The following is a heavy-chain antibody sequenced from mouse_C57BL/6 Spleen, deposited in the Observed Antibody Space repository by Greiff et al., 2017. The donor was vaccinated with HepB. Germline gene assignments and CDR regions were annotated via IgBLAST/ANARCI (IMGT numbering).Heavy chain of an antibody. CDR2: IYWDDDK. V-gene: IGHV8-12*01. CDR3: ARSPIYYGNFYAMDY. CDR1: GFSLSTSGMG. D-gene: IGHD2-1*01. J-gene: IGHJ4*01. Sequence: LKESGPGILQSSQTLSLTCSFSGFSLSTSGMGVSWIRQPSGKGLEWLAHIYWDDDKRYNPSLKSRLTISKDTSRNQVFLKITSVDTADTATYYCARSPIYYGNFYAMDYWGQGTSVTVSS.